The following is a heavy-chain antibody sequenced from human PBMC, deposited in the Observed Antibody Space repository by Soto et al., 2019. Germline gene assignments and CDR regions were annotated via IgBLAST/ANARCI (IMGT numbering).Heavy chain of an antibody. CDR3: VRVFGSIDY. J-gene: IGHJ4*02. CDR2: MNPKSGYT. CDR1: GYTFTTYD. D-gene: IGHD2-21*01. Sequence: QVQLVQSGAEVKKPGASVKVSCKASGYTFTTYDINWVRQATGQGLEWVGWMNPKSGYTGFAQKFQGRVSMTRDTAISTAYMELSSLRSEDTDVYYCVRVFGSIDYWGQGTLVTVSS. V-gene: IGHV1-8*01.